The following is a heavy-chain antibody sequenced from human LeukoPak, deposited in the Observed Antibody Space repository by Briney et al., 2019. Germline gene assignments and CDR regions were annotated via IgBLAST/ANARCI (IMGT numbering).Heavy chain of an antibody. CDR2: IIPIFGTA. J-gene: IGHJ3*02. V-gene: IGHV1-69*13. CDR1: GYTLTELS. CDR3: ARDTEWLNDAFDI. D-gene: IGHD5-24*01. Sequence: SVKVSCKVSGYTLTELSMHWVRQAPGQGLEWMGGIIPIFGTANYAQKFQGRVTITADESTSTAYMELSSLRSEDTAVYYCARDTEWLNDAFDIWGQGTMVTVSS.